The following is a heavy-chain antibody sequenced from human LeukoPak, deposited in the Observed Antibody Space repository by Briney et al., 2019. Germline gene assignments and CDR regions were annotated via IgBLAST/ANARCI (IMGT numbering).Heavy chain of an antibody. V-gene: IGHV1-46*01. D-gene: IGHD6-13*01. CDR2: INPSSGST. CDR1: GYTFTSYY. J-gene: IGHJ4*02. Sequence: GASVKVSCKASGYTFTSYYMHWVRQAPGQGLEWMGIINPSSGSTSYARKFQGRVTMTRDTSTSTVYMELSSLRSEDTAVYYCARDSSSWYKLFDYWGQGTLVTVSS. CDR3: ARDSSSWYKLFDY.